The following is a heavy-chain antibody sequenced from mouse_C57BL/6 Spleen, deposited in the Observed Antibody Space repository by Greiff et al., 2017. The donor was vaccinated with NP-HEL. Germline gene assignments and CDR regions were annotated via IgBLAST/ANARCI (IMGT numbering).Heavy chain of an antibody. V-gene: IGHV1-26*01. CDR1: GYTFTDYY. Sequence: EVQLQQSGPELVKPGASVKISCKASGYTFTDYYMNWVKQSHGKSLEWIGDINPNNGGTSYNQKFKGKATLTVDKSSSTAYMELRSLTSEDSAVYYCARFESSGPAYYFDYWGQGTTLTVSS. J-gene: IGHJ2*01. D-gene: IGHD3-2*02. CDR3: ARFESSGPAYYFDY. CDR2: INPNNGGT.